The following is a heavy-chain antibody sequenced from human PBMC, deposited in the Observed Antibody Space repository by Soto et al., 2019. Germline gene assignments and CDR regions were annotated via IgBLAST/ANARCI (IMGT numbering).Heavy chain of an antibody. J-gene: IGHJ6*02. V-gene: IGHV3-23*01. CDR2: VSGSGSSV. CDR1: GFTFSHYV. D-gene: IGHD3-10*01. CDR3: AKVRASYLSASYFYYGLDV. Sequence: PGGSLRLSCAASGFTFSHYVLSWVRQSPERGPEWVSSVSGSGSSVYVADSVRGRFIMSRDLSTNTVSLQMNSLRAEDTAVYYCAKVRASYLSASYFYYGLDVWGQGTTVTVSS.